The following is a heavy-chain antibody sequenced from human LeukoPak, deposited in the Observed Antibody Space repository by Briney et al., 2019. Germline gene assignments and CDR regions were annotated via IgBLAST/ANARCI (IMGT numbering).Heavy chain of an antibody. D-gene: IGHD3-10*01. Sequence: ASVKVSCKASGGTFASYATSWVRQAPEQGLEWMGIINPSGGSTSYAQKFQGRVTMTRDTSTGTVYMELSSLRSEDTAVYYCARDRYYGSGHLFWYWGQGTLVTVSS. J-gene: IGHJ4*02. CDR2: INPSGGST. V-gene: IGHV1-46*01. CDR1: GGTFASYA. CDR3: ARDRYYGSGHLFWY.